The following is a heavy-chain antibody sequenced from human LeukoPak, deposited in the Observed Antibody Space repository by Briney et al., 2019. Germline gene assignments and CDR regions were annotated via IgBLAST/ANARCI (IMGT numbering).Heavy chain of an antibody. Sequence: GASVKVSCKASGYTFTSYGISWVRQAPGQGLEWMGWISAYNGNTNYAQKLQGRVTMTTDTSTSTAYMELRSLRSDDTAVYYCAREVMGELSPWFDPWGQGTLVTVSS. CDR3: AREVMGELSPWFDP. J-gene: IGHJ5*02. D-gene: IGHD1-26*01. CDR2: ISAYNGNT. V-gene: IGHV1-18*01. CDR1: GYTFTSYG.